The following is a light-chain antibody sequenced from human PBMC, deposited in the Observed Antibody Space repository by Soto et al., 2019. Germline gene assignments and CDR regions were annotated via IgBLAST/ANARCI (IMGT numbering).Light chain of an antibody. J-gene: IGKJ1*01. CDR3: QQYGSPAS. Sequence: EIVMTQSPATLSVSPGERATLSCRASQSVSSNLAWYQQTPGLAPSLILYDTSFRATGIPDRFSGSGSGTDFTLTISRLDPEDFAVYYCQQYGSPASFGQGTKVDI. CDR2: DTS. CDR1: QSVSSN. V-gene: IGKV3D-20*01.